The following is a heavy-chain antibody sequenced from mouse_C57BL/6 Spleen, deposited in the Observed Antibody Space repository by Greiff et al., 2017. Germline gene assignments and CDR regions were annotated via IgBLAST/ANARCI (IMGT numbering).Heavy chain of an antibody. J-gene: IGHJ4*01. CDR2: IDPETGGT. CDR1: GYTFTDYE. V-gene: IGHV1-15*01. D-gene: IGHD1-1*01. Sequence: VKLMESGAELVRPGASVTLSCKASGYTFTDYEMHWVKQTPVHGLEWIGAIDPETGGTAYNQKFKGKAILTADKSSSTAYMELRSLTSEDSAVYYCTRWITTVVDYYAMDYWGQGTSVTVSS. CDR3: TRWITTVVDYYAMDY.